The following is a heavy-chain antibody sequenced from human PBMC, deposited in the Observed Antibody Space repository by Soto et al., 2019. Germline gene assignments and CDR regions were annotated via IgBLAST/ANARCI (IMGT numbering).Heavy chain of an antibody. J-gene: IGHJ4*02. CDR1: GGSISSGDYY. CDR2: IYYSGST. CDR3: AREGGIVGATTVDY. D-gene: IGHD1-26*01. V-gene: IGHV4-30-4*01. Sequence: QVQLQESGPGLVKPSQTLSLTCTVSGGSISSGDYYWSWIRQPPGKGLEWIGYIYYSGSTYYNPSLKSRVTIXVXTXXTQFSRKLSSVTAADTAVYYCAREGGIVGATTVDYWGQGTLVTVSS.